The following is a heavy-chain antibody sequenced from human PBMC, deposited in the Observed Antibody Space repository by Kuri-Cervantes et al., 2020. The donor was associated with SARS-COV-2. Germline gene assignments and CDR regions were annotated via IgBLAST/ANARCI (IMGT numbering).Heavy chain of an antibody. D-gene: IGHD5-12*01. CDR2: MNPNSGNT. Sequence: ASVKVSRKASGYTFTSYDINWVRQATGQGLEWMGWMNPNSGNTGYAQKFQGRVTITRNTSISTAYMELSSLRSEDTAVYYCARDSVATIEGYYYYYMDVWGKGTTVTVSS. CDR3: ARDSVATIEGYYYYYMDV. CDR1: GYTFTSYD. J-gene: IGHJ6*03. V-gene: IGHV1-8*03.